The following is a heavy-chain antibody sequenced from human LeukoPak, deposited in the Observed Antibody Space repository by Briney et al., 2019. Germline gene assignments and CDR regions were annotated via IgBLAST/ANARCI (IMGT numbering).Heavy chain of an antibody. Sequence: GGSLRLSCVASGFAFSSYWMTWVRQAPGKGLEWVANIKQDGGEEYYVDSVKGRFTISRDNAKNSLFLQMNSLRVEDTAVYYCASDYYGHLYYFDYWGQGTLVTVSS. V-gene: IGHV3-7*01. J-gene: IGHJ4*02. CDR1: GFAFSSYW. CDR3: ASDYYGHLYYFDY. CDR2: IKQDGGEE. D-gene: IGHD3-10*01.